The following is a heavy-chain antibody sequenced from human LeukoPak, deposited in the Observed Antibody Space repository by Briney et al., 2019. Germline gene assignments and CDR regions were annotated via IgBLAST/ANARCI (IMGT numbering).Heavy chain of an antibody. D-gene: IGHD5-18*01. Sequence: ASVKVSCKASGYTFTGYYMHWVRRAPGQGLEWMGWINPNSGGTNYAQKFQGRVTMTRDTSISTAYMELSRLRSDDTAVYYCARDSYGFYWFDPWGQGTLVTVSS. CDR1: GYTFTGYY. V-gene: IGHV1-2*02. J-gene: IGHJ5*02. CDR3: ARDSYGFYWFDP. CDR2: INPNSGGT.